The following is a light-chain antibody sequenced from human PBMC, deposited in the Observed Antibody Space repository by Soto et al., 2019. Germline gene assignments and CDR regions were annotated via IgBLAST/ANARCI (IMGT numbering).Light chain of an antibody. CDR3: QQYNNWPPVT. J-gene: IGKJ1*01. V-gene: IGKV3-15*01. Sequence: EIVMTQSPATLSVSPGERATLSCRASQSVSSNLAWYQQRPGQAPRLLIYGASTRATGIPARFSGSGSGTEFTLTISSLQSEDFAVYYCQQYNNWPPVTFGQGTKVDIK. CDR1: QSVSSN. CDR2: GAS.